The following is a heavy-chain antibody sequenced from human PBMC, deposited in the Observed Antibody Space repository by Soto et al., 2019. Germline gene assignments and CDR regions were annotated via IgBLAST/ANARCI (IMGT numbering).Heavy chain of an antibody. CDR2: ISDSGDTT. V-gene: IGHV3-23*01. CDR3: AKDRPSDYSNLNWFDP. D-gene: IGHD4-4*01. CDR1: GFTFVAFA. J-gene: IGHJ5*02. Sequence: GGSLIISCAASGFTFVAFARTWVRQAPGKGLEWVSTISDSGDTTYYADSVKGRFTISRDNSKNTLYLQMNTLRAEDTAVYYCAKDRPSDYSNLNWFDPWGQGTLVTVSS.